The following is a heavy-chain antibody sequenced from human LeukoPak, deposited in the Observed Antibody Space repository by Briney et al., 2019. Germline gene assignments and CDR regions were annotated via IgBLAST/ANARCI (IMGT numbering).Heavy chain of an antibody. CDR2: IYYSGST. CDR1: GGSISSYY. Sequence: PSETLSLTCTVSGGSISSYYWSWIRQPAGKGLEWIGYIYYSGSTNYNPSLKSRVTISVDTSKNQFSLKLSSVTVADTAVYYCARWALKSAFDMWGQGTMVTVPS. J-gene: IGHJ3*02. V-gene: IGHV4-59*01. CDR3: ARWALKSAFDM.